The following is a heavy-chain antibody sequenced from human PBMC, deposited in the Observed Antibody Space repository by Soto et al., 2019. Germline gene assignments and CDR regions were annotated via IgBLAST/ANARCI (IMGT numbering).Heavy chain of an antibody. Sequence: GASVKVSCKASGYTFTSYCISWVRQAPGQGLEWMGWISAYNGNTNYAQKLQGRVTTTTDASTSTAYMELRSLRSDDTAVYYCAGVCSGGSCYGDYSGMDVGGQGTTVPVSS. CDR2: ISAYNGNT. V-gene: IGHV1-18*01. CDR3: AGVCSGGSCYGDYSGMDV. J-gene: IGHJ6*02. CDR1: GYTFTSYC. D-gene: IGHD2-15*01.